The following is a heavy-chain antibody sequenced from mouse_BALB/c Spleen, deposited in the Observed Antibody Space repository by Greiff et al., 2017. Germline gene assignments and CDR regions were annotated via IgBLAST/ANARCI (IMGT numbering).Heavy chain of an antibody. CDR2: IYPGNSDT. V-gene: IGHV1-5*01. J-gene: IGHJ2*01. D-gene: IGHD1-1*01. CDR3: KRAYYGSSYDY. CDR1: GYTFTSYW. Sequence: EVQLQQSGTVLARPGASVKMSCKASGYTFTSYWMHWVKQRPGQGLEWIGAIYPGNSDTSYNQKFKGKAKLTAVTSTSTAYMELSSLTNEDSAVDYGKRAYYGSSYDYWGQGTTLTVSS.